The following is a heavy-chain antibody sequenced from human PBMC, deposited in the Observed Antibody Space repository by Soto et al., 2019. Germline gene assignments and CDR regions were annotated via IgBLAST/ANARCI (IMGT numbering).Heavy chain of an antibody. CDR1: GGTFRTYT. D-gene: IGHD6-19*01. Sequence: QVQLVQSGAEVKRPGSSVKVSCQTSGGTFRTYTINWVRQAPGQGLEWMGRIIPILDVANYAQKFQGRVTITADKSTSTDHMELRSLRSEDTAVYYCARSIQEAIGVAGPKDIWFDPWGQGTLVTVSS. CDR3: ARSIQEAIGVAGPKDIWFDP. CDR2: IIPILDVA. J-gene: IGHJ5*02. V-gene: IGHV1-69*02.